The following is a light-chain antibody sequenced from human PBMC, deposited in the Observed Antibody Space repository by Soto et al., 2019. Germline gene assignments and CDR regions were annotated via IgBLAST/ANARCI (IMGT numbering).Light chain of an antibody. V-gene: IGKV1-5*01. Sequence: DIQMTQSPSSLSASVGARVTLTGRASESMSNCLAWYQQKPGKAPKLRISGASSLQSGVPSRLGGSASGTEFTLTISSMQPDDTATYYCQQCHRYLTFGQGTKVDI. CDR2: GAS. J-gene: IGKJ1*01. CDR3: QQCHRYLT. CDR1: ESMSNC.